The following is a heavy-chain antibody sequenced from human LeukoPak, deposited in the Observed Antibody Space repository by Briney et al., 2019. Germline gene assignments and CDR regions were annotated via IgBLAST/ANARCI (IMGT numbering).Heavy chain of an antibody. CDR1: GGSISSYY. D-gene: IGHD2-15*01. V-gene: IGHV4-59*01. CDR2: IYYSGST. CDR3: ARARVVVVAATPSRAFDI. Sequence: SETLSLTCTVSGGSISSYYWSWIRQPPGKGLEWIGYIYYSGSTNYNPSLKSRVTISVDTSKNQFSLKLSSVTAADTAAYYCARARVVVVAATPSRAFDIWGQGTMVTVSS. J-gene: IGHJ3*02.